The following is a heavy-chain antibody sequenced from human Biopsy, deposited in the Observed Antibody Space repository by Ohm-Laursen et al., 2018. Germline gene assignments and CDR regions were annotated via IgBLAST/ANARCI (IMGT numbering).Heavy chain of an antibody. V-gene: IGHV3-9*01. CDR2: IILNSDRL. D-gene: IGHD3-16*01. CDR1: GFNVHKYA. J-gene: IGHJ6*02. Sequence: SLRLSCAASGFNVHKYAIHWVRHAQGKGLEWVSGIILNSDRLSYADSVRGRFTISRDNAKNSVYLQMNSLRPEDTALYYCIKDITPGGGDVWGQGTTVTVSS. CDR3: IKDITPGGGDV.